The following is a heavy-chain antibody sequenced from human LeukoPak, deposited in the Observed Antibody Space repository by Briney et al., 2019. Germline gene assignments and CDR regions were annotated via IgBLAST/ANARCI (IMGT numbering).Heavy chain of an antibody. Sequence: GASVKVSCTASGYTFTSYGISWVRQAPGQGLEWMGWISAYNGNTNYAQKLQGRVTMTTDTSTSTAYMELRSLRSDDTAVYYCAREPPASWSSGQRLDYWGQGTLVTVSS. CDR3: AREPPASWSSGQRLDY. CDR2: ISAYNGNT. D-gene: IGHD3-22*01. V-gene: IGHV1-18*01. J-gene: IGHJ4*02. CDR1: GYTFTSYG.